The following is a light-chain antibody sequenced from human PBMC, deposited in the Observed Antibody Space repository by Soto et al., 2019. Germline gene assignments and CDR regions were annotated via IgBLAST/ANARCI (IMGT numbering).Light chain of an antibody. CDR2: KAS. CDR1: QIIGSW. Sequence: DIQMTQSPSTLSASVGDRASITCRASQIIGSWLAWYQQKAGKAPMLLIYKASTLESGVPSRFSGSGSGTEFTLTISGLQPDDFATYYCQQYNTFNMWTFGQGTKVEIK. J-gene: IGKJ1*01. V-gene: IGKV1-5*03. CDR3: QQYNTFNMWT.